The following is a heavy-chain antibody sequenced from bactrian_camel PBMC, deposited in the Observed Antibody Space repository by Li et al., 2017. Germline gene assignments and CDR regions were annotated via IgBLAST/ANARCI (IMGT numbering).Heavy chain of an antibody. CDR1: GFTFSSYW. V-gene: IGHV3S1*01. CDR3: AITPHGGSWYHFSAFAY. J-gene: IGHJ4*01. D-gene: IGHD6*01. CDR2: INSGGGTT. Sequence: HVQLVESGGGSAQVGGSLRLSCAASGFTFSSYWMYWVRQAPGKGLEWVSAINSGGGTTYYADSVKGRFAISRDNAKNTVYLQMNGLKSEDTALYYCAITPHGGSWYHFSAFAYWGQGTQVTVS.